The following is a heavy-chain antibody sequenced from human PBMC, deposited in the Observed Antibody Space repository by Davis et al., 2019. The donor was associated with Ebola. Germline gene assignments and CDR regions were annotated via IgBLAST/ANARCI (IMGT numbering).Heavy chain of an antibody. V-gene: IGHV3-9*01. D-gene: IGHD1-26*01. CDR2: ISWNSGSI. J-gene: IGHJ5*02. Sequence: SLRLSCAASGFTFDDYAMHWVRQAPGKGLEWVSGISWNSGSIGYADSVKGRFTISRDNAKNSLYLQMNSLRAEDTAVYYCARGPYSGSYRGWWFDPWGQGTLVTVSS. CDR3: ARGPYSGSYRGWWFDP. CDR1: GFTFDDYA.